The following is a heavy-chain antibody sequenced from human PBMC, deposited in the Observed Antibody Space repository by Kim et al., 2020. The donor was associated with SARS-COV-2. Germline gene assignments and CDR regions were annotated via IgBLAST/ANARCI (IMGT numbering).Heavy chain of an antibody. CDR2: VCYSGDT. V-gene: IGHV4-39*01. D-gene: IGHD3-3*01. Sequence: SETLSITCTVSGGSISTSSYYWGWIRQPPGKGLEWIRTVCYSGDTHYNPSLQIRVTISMYTSQNSVSLKLSSGTAADTAISFCARHPDFWSGYHIDTWGQGTLVTVSS. CDR3: ARHPDFWSGYHIDT. J-gene: IGHJ5*02. CDR1: GGSISTSSYY.